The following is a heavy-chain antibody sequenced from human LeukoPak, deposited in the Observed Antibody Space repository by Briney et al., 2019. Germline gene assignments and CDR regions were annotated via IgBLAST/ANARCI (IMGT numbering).Heavy chain of an antibody. CDR2: IYYSGST. V-gene: IGHV4-31*03. D-gene: IGHD2-15*01. CDR1: GGSISSGGYY. Sequence: EPSQTLSLTCTVSGGSISSGGYYWSWIRQHPGKGLEWIGYIYYSGSTYYNPSLKSRVTISVDTSKNQFSLKLSSVTAADTAVYYCARDQLVAAALGYWGQGTLVTVSS. J-gene: IGHJ4*02. CDR3: ARDQLVAAALGY.